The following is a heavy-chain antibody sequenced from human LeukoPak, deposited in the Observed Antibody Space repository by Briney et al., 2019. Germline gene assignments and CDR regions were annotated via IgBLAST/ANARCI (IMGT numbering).Heavy chain of an antibody. J-gene: IGHJ3*02. Sequence: GGSLRLSCAASGFTFSSYAMQWVRQAAGKGLEWVAVISYDGSNKYYADSVKGRFTISRHNSKNTLYLQMNSLRAEDTAVYYCARVDRGYTYGYNALDIWGQGTMVTVSS. CDR3: ARVDRGYTYGYNALDI. D-gene: IGHD5-18*01. CDR1: GFTFSSYA. CDR2: ISYDGSNK. V-gene: IGHV3-30*04.